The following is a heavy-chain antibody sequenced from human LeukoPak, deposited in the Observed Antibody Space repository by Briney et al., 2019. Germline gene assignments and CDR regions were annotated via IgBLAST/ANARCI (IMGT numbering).Heavy chain of an antibody. CDR3: ARANPIAAAGDYYYGMDV. V-gene: IGHV1-69*13. J-gene: IGHJ6*02. D-gene: IGHD6-13*01. CDR2: IIPIFGTA. CDR1: GGTFSSYA. Sequence: EASVTVSCTASGGTFSSYAISWVRQAPGQGLEWMGGIIPIFGTANYAQKFQGRVTITADESTSTAYMELSSLRSEDTAVYYCARANPIAAAGDYYYGMDVWGQGTTVTVSS.